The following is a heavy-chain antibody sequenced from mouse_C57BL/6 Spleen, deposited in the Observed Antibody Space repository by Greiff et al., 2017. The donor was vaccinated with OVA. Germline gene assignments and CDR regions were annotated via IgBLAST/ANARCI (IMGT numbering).Heavy chain of an antibody. J-gene: IGHJ2*01. Sequence: QVTLKVSGAELVKPGASVKISCKASGYAFSSYWMNWVKQRPGKGLEWIGQIYPGDGDTNYNGKFKGKATLTADKSSSTAYMQLSSLTSEDSAVYFCVREGKTGFDYWGQGTTLTVSS. D-gene: IGHD4-1*01. V-gene: IGHV1-80*01. CDR3: VREGKTGFDY. CDR1: GYAFSSYW. CDR2: IYPGDGDT.